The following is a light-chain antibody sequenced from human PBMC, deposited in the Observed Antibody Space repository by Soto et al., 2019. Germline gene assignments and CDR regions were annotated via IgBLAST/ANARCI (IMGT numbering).Light chain of an antibody. V-gene: IGKV3D-11*02. J-gene: IGKJ5*01. Sequence: EIVLTQSPYTLSLSPPETATLSSRVSQSVTKFLAWYQQKPGQATRLIIYDASIRANGIPARFSGSGSGTDFTLTLSSLQSEDFAVYYCQQYTNWHPNTFGQGTRLEIK. CDR2: DAS. CDR3: QQYTNWHPNT. CDR1: QSVTKF.